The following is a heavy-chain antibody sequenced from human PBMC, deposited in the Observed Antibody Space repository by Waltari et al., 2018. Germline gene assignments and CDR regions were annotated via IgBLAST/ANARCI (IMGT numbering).Heavy chain of an antibody. CDR1: GASFSSYY. D-gene: IGHD3-3*01. CDR2: IRHPGNP. J-gene: IGHJ5*02. CDR3: TRGRNYDFWSHSPFVDP. V-gene: IGHV4-34*01. Sequence: QVQLQQWGAGLLKPSETLSLTCSVSGASFSSYYWGWVRHVPGKGLEWIGQIRHPGNPNYNPSLQSRVAISIDTSRNQFSLRVFSVTAADTGLYFCTRGRNYDFWSHSPFVDPWGQGTQVTVSS.